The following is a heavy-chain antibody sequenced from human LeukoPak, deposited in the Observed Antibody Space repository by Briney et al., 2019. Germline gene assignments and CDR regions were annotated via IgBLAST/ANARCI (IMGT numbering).Heavy chain of an antibody. CDR3: AAGRGYSYGNGDLYY. Sequence: SVKVSCKASGFTFTSSAMQWVRQARGQRLEWIGWIVVGSGNTNYALKFQERVTITRDMSTSTAYMELSSLRSEDTAVYYCAAGRGYSYGNGDLYYWGQGTLVTVSS. CDR2: IVVGSGNT. CDR1: GFTFTSSA. J-gene: IGHJ4*02. D-gene: IGHD5-18*01. V-gene: IGHV1-58*02.